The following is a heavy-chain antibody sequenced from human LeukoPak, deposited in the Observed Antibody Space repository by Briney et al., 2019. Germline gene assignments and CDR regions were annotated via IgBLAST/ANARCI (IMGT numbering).Heavy chain of an antibody. CDR1: GGSISSSSYY. J-gene: IGHJ4*02. CDR2: IYYSGST. Sequence: SETLSLTCTVSGGSISSSSYYWGWIRQPPGKGLEWIGSIYYSGSTYYNPSLKSRVTISVDTSKNQFSLKLSPVTAADTAVYYCARGLGRVLRGAAHLDYWGQGTLVTVSS. CDR3: ARGLGRVLRGAAHLDY. D-gene: IGHD3-10*01. V-gene: IGHV4-39*07.